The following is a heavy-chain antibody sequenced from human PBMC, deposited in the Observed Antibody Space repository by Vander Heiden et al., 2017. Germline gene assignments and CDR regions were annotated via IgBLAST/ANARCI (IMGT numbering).Heavy chain of an antibody. CDR2: IYYSGNT. V-gene: IGHV4-39*01. J-gene: IGHJ5*02. D-gene: IGHD2-2*01. Sequence: QLELQESGPGLVTPSETLSLTCSVSGGSLRSPSYYWGWIRQPPGKGLQWIGTIYYSGNTYYNPSLESRVTISLDTSKNQFSLNLSSVTAADTAVYYCARRSSSSFDPWGQGTLITVSS. CDR1: GGSLRSPSYY. CDR3: ARRSSSSFDP.